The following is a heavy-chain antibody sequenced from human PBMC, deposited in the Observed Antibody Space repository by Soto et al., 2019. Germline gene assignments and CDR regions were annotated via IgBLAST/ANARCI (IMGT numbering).Heavy chain of an antibody. CDR3: ARHRLWFGEGDYGMDV. CDR2: IYPGDSDT. J-gene: IGHJ6*02. CDR1: GNSFNNW. V-gene: IGHV5-51*01. Sequence: GESLKISCKGLGNSFNNWIGWVRQMPGKGLEWVGIIYPGDSDTRYSPSFQGQVTISADKSISTAYLQWSSLKPPDTAMYYCARHRLWFGEGDYGMDVWGQGTTVTVSS. D-gene: IGHD3-10*01.